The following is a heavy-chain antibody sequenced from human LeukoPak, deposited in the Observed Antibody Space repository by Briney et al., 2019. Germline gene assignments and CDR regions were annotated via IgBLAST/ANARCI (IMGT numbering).Heavy chain of an antibody. V-gene: IGHV4-34*01. CDR3: ARGWTPNNWFDP. CDR2: INHSGST. D-gene: IGHD3/OR15-3a*01. J-gene: IGHJ5*02. Sequence: SETLSLTCAVYGGSFSGYYWSWIRQPPGKGLEWIGEINHSGSTNYNPSLKSRVTISVDTSKNQFSLKLSSVTAADTAVYYCARGWTPNNWFDPWGQGTLVTVSS. CDR1: GGSFSGYY.